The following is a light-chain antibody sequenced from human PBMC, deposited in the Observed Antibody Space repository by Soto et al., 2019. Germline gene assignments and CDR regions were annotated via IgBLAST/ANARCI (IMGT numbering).Light chain of an antibody. CDR2: WAS. Sequence: DIVVTQSPDSRAVSLGGRATINCESRRSIFFTANKKNYLAWYQQRPGQPPKLLIYWASTRESGVPDRFSGSGSGTDFTLTISGLQAEDVAVYYCQQYYRTPRTFGQGTKVDI. CDR1: RSIFFTANKKNY. J-gene: IGKJ1*01. V-gene: IGKV4-1*01. CDR3: QQYYRTPRT.